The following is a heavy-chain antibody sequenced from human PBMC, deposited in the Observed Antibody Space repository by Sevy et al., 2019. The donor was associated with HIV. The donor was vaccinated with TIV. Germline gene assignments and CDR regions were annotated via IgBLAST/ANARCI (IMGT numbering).Heavy chain of an antibody. CDR3: ARKLGYCSGGSCHAFDI. CDR1: GCSISSSSYY. CDR2: MYYGGST. V-gene: IGHV4-39*07. D-gene: IGHD2-15*01. J-gene: IGHJ3*02. Sequence: SETLSLTCTVSGCSISSSSYYWGWIRQPPGKGLEWIGSMYYGGSTYYNPSLKSRVTISVDTSKNQFSLKLSSVTAADTAVYYCARKLGYCSGGSCHAFDIWGQGTMVTVSS.